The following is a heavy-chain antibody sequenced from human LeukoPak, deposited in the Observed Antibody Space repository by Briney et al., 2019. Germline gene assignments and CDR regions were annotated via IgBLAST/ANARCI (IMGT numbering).Heavy chain of an antibody. CDR3: AKEGYSGYGTADY. Sequence: GGSLRLSCAASGFSFSNYDMHWVRQAPGKGLEWVTFISNDGRNKHYIDSVRGRFTVSRDNSKNTLYLQMNSLRPEDTAVYYCAKEGYSGYGTADYWGQGTLVTVSS. V-gene: IGHV3-30*02. J-gene: IGHJ4*02. CDR1: GFSFSNYD. D-gene: IGHD5-12*01. CDR2: ISNDGRNK.